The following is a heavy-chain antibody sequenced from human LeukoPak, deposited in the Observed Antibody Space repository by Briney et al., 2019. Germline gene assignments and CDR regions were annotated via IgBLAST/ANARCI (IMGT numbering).Heavy chain of an antibody. V-gene: IGHV3-48*04. J-gene: IGHJ4*02. Sequence: PGGSLRLSCVASGFTFSSYSMNWVRQAPGRGLEWVSYIRSSGNTLYYADSVKGRFTISRDNTKNSLYLQMNSLRAEDTAVYYCARAPGFDYWGQGTLVTVSS. CDR3: ARAPGFDY. CDR2: IRSSGNTL. CDR1: GFTFSSYS.